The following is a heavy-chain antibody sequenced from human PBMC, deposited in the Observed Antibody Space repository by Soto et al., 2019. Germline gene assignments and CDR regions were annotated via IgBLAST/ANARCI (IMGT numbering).Heavy chain of an antibody. CDR3: TTGFGAFDI. V-gene: IGHV3-15*01. Sequence: GGSLRLSCAASGFTFSSYAMSWVRQAPGKGLEWVGRIKSKTDGGTTDYAAPVKGRFTISRDDSKNALYLQMNSLKTEDTAVYYCTTGFGAFDIWGQGTMVTFSS. D-gene: IGHD3-10*01. J-gene: IGHJ3*02. CDR2: IKSKTDGGTT. CDR1: GFTFSSYA.